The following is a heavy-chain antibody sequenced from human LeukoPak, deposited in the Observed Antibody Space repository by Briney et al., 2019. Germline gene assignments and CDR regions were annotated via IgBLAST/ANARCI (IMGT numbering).Heavy chain of an antibody. CDR2: IYHSGST. J-gene: IGHJ4*02. CDR3: ATREGSLRYDSSGYYFDY. Sequence: SGTLSPTCAVSGGSISSSIWWSWVRQPPGKGLEWIGEIYHSGSTNYNPSLKSRVTISVDKSKNQFSLKLSSVTAADTAVYYCATREGSLRYDSSGYYFDYWGQGTLVTVSS. V-gene: IGHV4-4*02. D-gene: IGHD3-22*01. CDR1: GGSISSSIW.